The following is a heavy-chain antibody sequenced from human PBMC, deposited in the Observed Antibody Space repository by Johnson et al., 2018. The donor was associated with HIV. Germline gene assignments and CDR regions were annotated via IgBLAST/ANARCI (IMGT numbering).Heavy chain of an antibody. D-gene: IGHD5-18*01. J-gene: IGHJ3*02. Sequence: VQLVESGGGLVQPGGSLRLSCAASGFTFSDYWMTWVRQPPGKGLEWVANTKQDGSENYYVDSVKGRFTISRDNAKNSLYLQMNSLRVEDTGVYYCAREVDTSWLSAFDIWGQGTMVTVSS. CDR2: TKQDGSEN. CDR3: AREVDTSWLSAFDI. V-gene: IGHV3-7*05. CDR1: GFTFSDYW.